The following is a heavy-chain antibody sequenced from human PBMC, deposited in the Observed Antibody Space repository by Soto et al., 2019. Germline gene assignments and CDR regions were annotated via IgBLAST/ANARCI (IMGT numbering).Heavy chain of an antibody. V-gene: IGHV4-4*07. Sequence: SEPLSPPCSLPGASISSYCSGWVRHREGKELEWIVCIYASESTNYNPSHKRRVTISVDTSKNQFSQKMSSVTAANTAVYYCARAQVGHQSSFDYWGQGTLVTVSS. J-gene: IGHJ4*02. CDR1: GASISSYC. CDR3: ARAQVGHQSSFDY. D-gene: IGHD1-26*01. CDR2: IYASEST.